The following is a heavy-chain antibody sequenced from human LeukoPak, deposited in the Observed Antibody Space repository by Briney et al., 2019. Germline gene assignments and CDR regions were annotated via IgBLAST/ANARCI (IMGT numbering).Heavy chain of an antibody. J-gene: IGHJ4*02. CDR1: GGSFSGYY. CDR3: ARGGWVGFPFDY. D-gene: IGHD1-26*01. V-gene: IGHV4-34*01. CDR2: INHSGST. Sequence: KTSETLSLTCAVYGGSFSGYYWSWIRQPPGKGLERIGEINHSGSTNYNPSLKSRVTISVDTSKNQFSLKLSSVTAADTAVYYCARGGWVGFPFDYWGQGTLVTVSS.